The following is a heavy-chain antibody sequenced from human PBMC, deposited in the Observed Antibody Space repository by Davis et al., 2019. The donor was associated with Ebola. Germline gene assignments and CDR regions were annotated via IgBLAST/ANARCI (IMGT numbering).Heavy chain of an antibody. D-gene: IGHD6-13*01. CDR1: GFTFSSYA. V-gene: IGHV3-23*01. J-gene: IGHJ4*02. CDR3: ANLVSSWYGGLDY. CDR2: ISGSGGST. Sequence: PGGSLRLSCAASGFTFSSYAMSWVRQAPGKGLEWVSAISGSGGSTYYADSVKGRFTISRDNSKNTLYLQMNSLRAEDTAVYYCANLVSSWYGGLDYWGQGTLVTVSS.